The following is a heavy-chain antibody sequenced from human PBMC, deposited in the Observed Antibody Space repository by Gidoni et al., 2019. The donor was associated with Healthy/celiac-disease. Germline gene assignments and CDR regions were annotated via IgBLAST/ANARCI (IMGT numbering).Heavy chain of an antibody. J-gene: IGHJ6*02. V-gene: IGHV1-18*01. Sequence: QVQLVQSGAEVKKPGASVKVACKASGYTFTSYDISWLRQAPGQGLEWMGWISAYNGNTNYAQKLQGRVTMTTDTSTSTAYMELRSLRSDDTAVYYCARVPSGYYDFWSGYSQYGMDVWGQGTTVTVSS. D-gene: IGHD3-3*01. CDR1: GYTFTSYD. CDR2: ISAYNGNT. CDR3: ARVPSGYYDFWSGYSQYGMDV.